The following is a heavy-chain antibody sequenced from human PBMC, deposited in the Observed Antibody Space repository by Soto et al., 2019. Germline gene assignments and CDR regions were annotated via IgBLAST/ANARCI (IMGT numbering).Heavy chain of an antibody. CDR2: LNAGNGNT. V-gene: IGHV1-3*01. J-gene: IGHJ4*02. CDR1: GYSFTNYA. D-gene: IGHD6-19*01. CDR3: AREDDSSGWYGY. Sequence: ASVKVSCKASGYSFTNYAIHWVRQAPGQRFEWMGRLNAGNGNTKYSQKFQGTVTITGDTSASTAYMELTSLRSEDTAVYYCAREDDSSGWYGYWGQGSLVIVSS.